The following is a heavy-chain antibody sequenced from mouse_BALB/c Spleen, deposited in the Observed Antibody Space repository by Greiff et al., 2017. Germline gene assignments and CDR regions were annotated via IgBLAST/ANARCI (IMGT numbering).Heavy chain of an antibody. CDR1: GFTFTDYY. J-gene: IGHJ3*01. CDR2: IRNKANGYTT. Sequence: DVKLVESGGGLVQPGGSLRLSCATSGFTFTDYYMSWVRQPPGKALEWLGFIRNKANGYTTEYSASVKGRFTISRDNSQSILYLQMNTLRAEDSATYYCARDRGTAYYFDYWGQGTLVTVSA. D-gene: IGHD2-4*01. CDR3: ARDRGTAYYFDY. V-gene: IGHV7-3*02.